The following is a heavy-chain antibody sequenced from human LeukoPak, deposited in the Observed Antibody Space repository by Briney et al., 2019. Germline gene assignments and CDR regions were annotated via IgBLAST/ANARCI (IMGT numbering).Heavy chain of an antibody. CDR2: VHHTGST. Sequence: SETLSLTCTVSGGSISSYYWSWIRQPPGKGLEWIGEVHHTGSTNYNPSLKSRVIMSVDTSKNQFSLKMNSMTAADTAVYYCTRALRLGYMDVWGKGTTVAVSS. J-gene: IGHJ6*03. V-gene: IGHV4-34*01. CDR3: TRALRLGYMDV. CDR1: GGSISSYY. D-gene: IGHD3-10*01.